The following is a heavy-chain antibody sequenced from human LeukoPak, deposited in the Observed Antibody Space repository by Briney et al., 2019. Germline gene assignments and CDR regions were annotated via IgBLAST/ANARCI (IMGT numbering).Heavy chain of an antibody. CDR1: GGTFSSYA. CDR2: IIPIFGTA. J-gene: IGHJ4*02. CDR3: ARSGYSSGWYRSYYFDY. D-gene: IGHD6-19*01. Sequence: GASVKVSCKASGGTFSSYAINWVRQAPGQGLEWMGGIIPIFGTANYAQKFQGRVTITADESTSTAYMELSSLRSEDTAVYHCARSGYSSGWYRSYYFDYWGQGTLVTVSS. V-gene: IGHV1-69*13.